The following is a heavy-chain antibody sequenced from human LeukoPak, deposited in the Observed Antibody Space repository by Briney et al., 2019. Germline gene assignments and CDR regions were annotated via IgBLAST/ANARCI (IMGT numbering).Heavy chain of an antibody. CDR1: GGTFSSYA. J-gene: IGHJ4*02. D-gene: IGHD1-26*01. CDR3: GRVSSGSYGRGL. Sequence: GSSVKVSCKASGGTFSSYAISWVRQAPGQGLEWMGRIIPIFGTANYAQKFQGRVTITTDESTSTAYMELSSLRSEDTAVYYCGRVSSGSYGRGLWGQGTLVTVSS. CDR2: IIPIFGTA. V-gene: IGHV1-69*05.